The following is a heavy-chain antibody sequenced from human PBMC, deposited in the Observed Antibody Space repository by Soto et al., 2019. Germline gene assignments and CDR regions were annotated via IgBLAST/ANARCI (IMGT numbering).Heavy chain of an antibody. J-gene: IGHJ6*02. CDR1: GFSFTIYW. Sequence: PGESLKISCKGSGFSFTIYWISWMRQMPGKGLEWMGRIDPSDSYTNYSPSFQGHVTISADKSISTAYLQWSSLKASDTAMYYCARDIVVVPATMADYYYGMDVWGQGTTVTVSS. V-gene: IGHV5-10-1*01. CDR2: IDPSDSYT. D-gene: IGHD2-2*01. CDR3: ARDIVVVPATMADYYYGMDV.